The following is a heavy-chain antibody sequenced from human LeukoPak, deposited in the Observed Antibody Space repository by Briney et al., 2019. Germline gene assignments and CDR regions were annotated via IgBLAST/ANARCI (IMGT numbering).Heavy chain of an antibody. D-gene: IGHD6-19*01. J-gene: IGHJ6*02. CDR3: ARDPLSSTWSNYYHAMDV. CDR1: DYSFTSYA. Sequence: ASVKVSCKASDYSFTSYAINWVRQAPGQGLEWLGWISAYNGNTNYAQKFQDRVTLTTDASTSTAYLELRSLTSDGTAVYYCARDPLSSTWSNYYHAMDVWGPGTTVTVSS. V-gene: IGHV1-18*01. CDR2: ISAYNGNT.